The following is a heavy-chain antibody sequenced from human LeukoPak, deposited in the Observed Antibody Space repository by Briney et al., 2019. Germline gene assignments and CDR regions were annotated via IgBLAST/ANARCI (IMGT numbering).Heavy chain of an antibody. J-gene: IGHJ5*02. V-gene: IGHV3-21*01. CDR1: GFTFSSYS. CDR2: ISSSSSYI. CDR3: ARGDWKVPSNWFDP. D-gene: IGHD1-1*01. Sequence: GGSLRLSCAASGFTFSSYSMNWVRQAPGKGLEWVSSISSSSSYIYYADSVKGRFTISRDNAKNSLYLQMNSLRAEDTAVYYCARGDWKVPSNWFDPWGQGTLVTVSS.